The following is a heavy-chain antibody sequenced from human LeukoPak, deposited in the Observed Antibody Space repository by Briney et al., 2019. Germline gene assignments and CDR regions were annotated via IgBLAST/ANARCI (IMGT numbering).Heavy chain of an antibody. J-gene: IGHJ4*02. CDR2: INHSGST. D-gene: IGHD1-26*01. Sequence: SETLSLTCAVYGGSFSGYYWSWIRQPPGKGLEWIGEINHSGSTNYNPSLKSRVTISVDTSKNQFSLKLSSVTAADTAVYYCARGESGSYYSESYFDYWGQGTLVTVSS. CDR1: GGSFSGYY. V-gene: IGHV4-34*01. CDR3: ARGESGSYYSESYFDY.